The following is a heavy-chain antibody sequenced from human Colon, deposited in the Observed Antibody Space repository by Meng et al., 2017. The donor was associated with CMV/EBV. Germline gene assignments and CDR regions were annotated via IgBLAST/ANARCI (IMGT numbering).Heavy chain of an antibody. CDR3: AKCEWLSSHWFDP. CDR1: GFTFSSYW. D-gene: IGHD3-3*01. J-gene: IGHJ5*02. V-gene: IGHV3-7*01. CDR2: IKQDGSEK. Sequence: GGSLRLSCAASGFTFSSYWMSWVRQAPGKGLEWVANIKQDGSEKYYVDSVKGRFTISRDNAKNSLYLQMNSLRAEDTAVYYCAKCEWLSSHWFDPWGQGTLVTVSS.